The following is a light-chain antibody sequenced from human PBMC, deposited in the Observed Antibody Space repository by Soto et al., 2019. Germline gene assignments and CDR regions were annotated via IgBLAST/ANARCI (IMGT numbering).Light chain of an antibody. V-gene: IGKV1-5*01. CDR3: QQFSKSST. CDR1: HNIERW. Sequence: IQMTQSPSTLSASVGDRVTITCRASHNIERWMAWYQQKRWRAPRLLIFDATTLHSGVPSPFSGGRSGTEFSRTINGLQTADFAAYYCQQFSKSSTFGQGTTVEIK. J-gene: IGKJ1*01. CDR2: DAT.